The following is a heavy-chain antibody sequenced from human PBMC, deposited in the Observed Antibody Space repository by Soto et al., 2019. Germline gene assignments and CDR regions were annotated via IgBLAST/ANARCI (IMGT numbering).Heavy chain of an antibody. CDR1: GGSISSYY. CDR2: IYYSGST. CDR3: ARVNYDFWSGLSSPYYYYGMDV. D-gene: IGHD3-3*01. Sequence: SETLCLTSTVAGGSISSYYWSWIRQPPGKGLEWIGYIYYSGSTNYNPSLKSRVTISVDTSKNQFSLKLSSVTAADTAVYYCARVNYDFWSGLSSPYYYYGMDVWGQGTTVTVSS. J-gene: IGHJ6*02. V-gene: IGHV4-59*01.